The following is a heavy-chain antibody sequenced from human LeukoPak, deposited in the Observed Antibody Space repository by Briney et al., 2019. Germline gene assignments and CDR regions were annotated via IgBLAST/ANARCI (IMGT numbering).Heavy chain of an antibody. CDR1: GGSISSGDYY. CDR3: ARDSGGEYSYGYTYFDY. J-gene: IGHJ4*02. D-gene: IGHD5-18*01. V-gene: IGHV4-61*08. Sequence: SETLSLTCTVSGGSISSGDYYWSWIRQPPGKGLEWIGYIYYSGSTNYNPSLKSRVTISVDTSKNQFSLKLSSVTAADTAVYYCARDSGGEYSYGYTYFDYWGQGTLVTVSS. CDR2: IYYSGST.